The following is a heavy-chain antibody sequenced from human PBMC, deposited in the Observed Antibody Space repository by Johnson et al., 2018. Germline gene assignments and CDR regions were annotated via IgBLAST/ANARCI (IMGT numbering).Heavy chain of an antibody. V-gene: IGHV3-33*01. CDR2: IGYDGSNK. CDR1: GFTFSSYG. Sequence: LVQSGGGVVQPGRSLRLSCAASGFTFSSYGMHWVRQAPGKGLEWVAVIGYDGSNKYYADSVKGRFTISIDNSKNTRYLQMNSRRAEDTAVYYGARLGGYCGGDCYPTGTFDIWGQGTMVTVSS. D-gene: IGHD2-21*02. CDR3: ARLGGYCGGDCYPTGTFDI. J-gene: IGHJ3*02.